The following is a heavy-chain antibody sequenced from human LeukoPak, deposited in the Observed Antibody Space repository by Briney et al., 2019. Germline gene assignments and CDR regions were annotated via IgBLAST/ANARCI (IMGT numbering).Heavy chain of an antibody. CDR3: AKFSSWVRGVIRY. J-gene: IGHJ4*02. V-gene: IGHV3-30*07. D-gene: IGHD3-10*01. CDR1: GFTFSSYA. CDR2: ISYDGSNK. Sequence: GGSLRLSCAASGFTFSSYAMHWVRQAPGKGLEWVAVISYDGSNKYYADSVKGRFTISRDNSKNTLYLQMNSLRAEDTAVYYCAKFSSWVRGVIRYWGQGTLVTVSS.